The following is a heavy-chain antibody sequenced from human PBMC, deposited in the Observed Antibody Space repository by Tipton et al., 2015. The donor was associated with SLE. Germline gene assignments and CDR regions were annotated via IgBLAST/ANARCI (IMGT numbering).Heavy chain of an antibody. D-gene: IGHD6-13*01. CDR2: MNPNSGNT. V-gene: IGHV1-8*01. CDR1: GYTFTSYD. CDR3: ARGAMYSSGWYLGSY. Sequence: QSGAEVKKPGASVKVSCKASGYTFTSYDINWVRQATGQGLEWMGWMNPNSGNTDYAQKLQGRVTMTSNTSISTAYMELSSLRPEDTPVYYFARGAMYSSGWYLGSYLGPGTLVTGS. J-gene: IGHJ4*02.